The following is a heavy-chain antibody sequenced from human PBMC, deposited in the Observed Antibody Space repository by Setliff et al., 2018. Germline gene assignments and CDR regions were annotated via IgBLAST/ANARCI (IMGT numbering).Heavy chain of an antibody. Sequence: ASVKVSCKASGYNFPGYYLHWVRQAPGQGLEWMGWISPHTGNTQYAQNFQGRVTMIRDTSISTAYMELSSLRSNDTAFYYCARRAFIETITGYCFDLWGQGTRVTVSS. CDR1: GYNFPGYY. V-gene: IGHV1-2*02. D-gene: IGHD1-20*01. CDR2: ISPHTGNT. CDR3: ARRAFIETITGYCFDL. J-gene: IGHJ4*02.